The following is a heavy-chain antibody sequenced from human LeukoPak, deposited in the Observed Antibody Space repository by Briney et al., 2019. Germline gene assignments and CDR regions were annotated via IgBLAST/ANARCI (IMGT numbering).Heavy chain of an antibody. V-gene: IGHV1-69*04. D-gene: IGHD4-17*01. CDR3: ARDPAGDYGVD. CDR1: RGTFSSYT. Sequence: SVKVSCKASRGTFSSYTISWVRQAPGQGLEWMGRIIPILGIANYAQKFQGRVTITADKSTSTAYMELSSLRSEDTAVYYCARDPAGDYGVDWGQGTLVTVSS. CDR2: IIPILGIA. J-gene: IGHJ4*02.